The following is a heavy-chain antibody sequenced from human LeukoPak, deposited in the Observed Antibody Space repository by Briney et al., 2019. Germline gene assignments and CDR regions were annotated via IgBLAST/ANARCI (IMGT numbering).Heavy chain of an antibody. V-gene: IGHV4-34*01. CDR1: GGSFSGYY. J-gene: IGHJ3*02. CDR3: ARVPLYYDFWSGYYSRTDAFDI. D-gene: IGHD3-3*01. CDR2: INHSGST. Sequence: SETLSLTCAVYGGSFSGYYWSRIRQPPGKGLEWIGEINHSGSTNYNPSLKSRVTISVDTSKNQFSLKLSSVTAADTAVYYCARVPLYYDFWSGYYSRTDAFDIWGQGTMVTVSS.